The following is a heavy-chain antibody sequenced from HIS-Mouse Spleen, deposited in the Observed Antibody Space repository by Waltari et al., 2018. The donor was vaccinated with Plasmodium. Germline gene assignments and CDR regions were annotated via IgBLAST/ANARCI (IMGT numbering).Heavy chain of an antibody. V-gene: IGHV4-34*01. Sequence: QVQLQQWGAGLLKPSETLSLTCAVYGGSFSGYYCSWIRQPPGKGLEWIGEINHSGSTNYNPSLKSRVTIAGDTSKNQCALKLSSVTAADTAVYYCARVTSSGVYWYFDLWGRGTLVTVSS. CDR3: ARVTSSGVYWYFDL. D-gene: IGHD3-3*01. CDR2: INHSGST. CDR1: GGSFSGYY. J-gene: IGHJ2*01.